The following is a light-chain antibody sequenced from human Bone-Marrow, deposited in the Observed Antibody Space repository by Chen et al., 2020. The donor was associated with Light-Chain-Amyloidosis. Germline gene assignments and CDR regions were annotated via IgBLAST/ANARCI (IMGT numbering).Light chain of an antibody. CDR3: QSYDSSLSGFWV. J-gene: IGLJ3*02. Sequence: QSMLTQPPSVSGAPGLTVTISCTGSSSNIGADYAVHWYQQLPGTAPRLLIYDNTNRPSGVPDRFSGSKSGTSASLAITGLQAEDEADYYCQSYDSSLSGFWVFGGGTKLTVL. V-gene: IGLV1-40*01. CDR2: DNT. CDR1: SSNIGADYA.